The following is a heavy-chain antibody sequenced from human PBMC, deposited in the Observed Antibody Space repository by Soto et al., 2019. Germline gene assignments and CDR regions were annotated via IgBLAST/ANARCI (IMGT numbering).Heavy chain of an antibody. CDR3: ARDYDSSGYYFDY. CDR2: INPNSGGT. Sequence: ASVKVSCKASGYTFTGYYMHWVRQAPGQGLEWMGWINPNSGGTNYAQKFQGRVTMTRDTSISTAYMELSRLRSDDTAVYYCARDYDSSGYYFDYWGQGTLCTVS. V-gene: IGHV1-2*02. CDR1: GYTFTGYY. D-gene: IGHD3-22*01. J-gene: IGHJ4*02.